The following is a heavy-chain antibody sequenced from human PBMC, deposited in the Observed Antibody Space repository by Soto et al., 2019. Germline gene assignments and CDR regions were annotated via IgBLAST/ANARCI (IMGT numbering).Heavy chain of an antibody. CDR1: GVSISSTH. Sequence: QVQLQESGPGLVKPSETLSLTCTVSGVSISSTHWSWIRQSPGKGLEWIGYIDDSGSTNYNPSLNSRVTISGDTSNNQFSLKLTSVTPADTAVYYCACSLVREIILWDGAFDIWGQGTMVTVSS. CDR2: IDDSGST. V-gene: IGHV4-59*01. CDR3: ACSLVREIILWDGAFDI. J-gene: IGHJ3*02. D-gene: IGHD3-10*01.